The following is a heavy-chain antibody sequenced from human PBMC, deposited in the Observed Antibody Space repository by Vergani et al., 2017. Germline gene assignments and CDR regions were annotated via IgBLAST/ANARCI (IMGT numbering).Heavy chain of an antibody. CDR2: IFYSGTT. J-gene: IGHJ6*03. CDR3: ARVDTQVPATSHFYYMAV. D-gene: IGHD6-25*01. Sequence: QLQESGPGLVKPSQTLSLTCAVSGGSISSGDHFWTWIPQRPGKRLGWIGYIFYSGTTYDNPSLRSRLTISVDTPQNHFSLKLMSVTAADTAVYYCARVDTQVPATSHFYYMAVWGKGTTVVVSS. V-gene: IGHV4-31*11. CDR1: GGSISSGDHF.